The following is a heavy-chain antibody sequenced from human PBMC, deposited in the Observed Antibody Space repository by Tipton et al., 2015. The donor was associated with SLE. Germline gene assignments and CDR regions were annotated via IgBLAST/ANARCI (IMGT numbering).Heavy chain of an antibody. V-gene: IGHV4-34*01. CDR1: GGSFSGYY. J-gene: IGHJ3*02. Sequence: TLSLTCAVYGGSFSGYYWSWIRQPPGKGLEWIGEINHSGSTNYNPSLKSRVTISVDTSKNQFSLKLSSVTAADTAVYYCARGGGQQGCAFDIWGQGTMVTVSS. CDR3: ARGGGQQGCAFDI. D-gene: IGHD6-13*01. CDR2: INHSGST.